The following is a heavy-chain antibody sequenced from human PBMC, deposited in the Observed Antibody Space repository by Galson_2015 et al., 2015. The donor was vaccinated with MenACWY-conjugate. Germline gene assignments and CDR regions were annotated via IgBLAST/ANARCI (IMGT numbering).Heavy chain of an antibody. CDR2: IIPILGTA. V-gene: IGHV1-69*11. D-gene: IGHD3-9*01. Sequence: SVKVSCKASGGTFSSYAISWVRQAPGQGLEWMGRIIPILGTANYAQKFQGRVTITAGESTSTAYMELSSLRSEDTAVYYCARVHSDILTGYYSHGQSRPPVTDYYYGMDVWGQGTTVTVSS. J-gene: IGHJ6*02. CDR1: GGTFSSYA. CDR3: ARVHSDILTGYYSHGQSRPPVTDYYYGMDV.